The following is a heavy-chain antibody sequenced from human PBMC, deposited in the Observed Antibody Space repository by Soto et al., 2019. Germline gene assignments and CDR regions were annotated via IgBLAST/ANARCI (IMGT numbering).Heavy chain of an antibody. CDR3: ANSHLSGVAVPGIFDY. D-gene: IGHD6-19*01. CDR2: ISANGGST. V-gene: IGHV3-23*01. Sequence: GGSLRLSRAASGFAFSTYGMSRVRQGRGEGLEWVSSISANGGSTLYADSVKGRFTICRDHTKKTLYLQMNSLRAEETAVFYCANSHLSGVAVPGIFDYWGHGTLVPVSS. J-gene: IGHJ4*01. CDR1: GFAFSTYG.